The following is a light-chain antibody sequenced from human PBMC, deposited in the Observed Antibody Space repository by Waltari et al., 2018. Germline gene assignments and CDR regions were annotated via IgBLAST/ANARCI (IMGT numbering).Light chain of an antibody. CDR2: AAA. CDR3: QQSYSSPYT. J-gene: IGKJ2*01. Sequence: DIQMTQSPSSLSASVGDRVTIPCRASQSISSYLNWYQQKPGKAPKFLIFAAASLQSGVPSRFSGSGSGTDFTLTISSVQPEDFATYFCQQSYSSPYTFGQVTKVEIK. V-gene: IGKV1-39*01. CDR1: QSISSY.